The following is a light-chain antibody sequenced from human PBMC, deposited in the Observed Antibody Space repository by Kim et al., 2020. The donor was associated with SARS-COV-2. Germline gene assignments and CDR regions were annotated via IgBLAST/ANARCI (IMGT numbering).Light chain of an antibody. V-gene: IGLV3-1*01. CDR3: QAWDSSVSV. Sequence: SYELTQPPSVSVSPGQTASITCSGDKLGYKYACWYQQKPGQSPVLVIYQDSKRPSGIPERFSGSNSGNTATLTISGTQAMDEADYYCQAWDSSVSVFGTGTKVTVL. J-gene: IGLJ1*01. CDR2: QDS. CDR1: KLGYKY.